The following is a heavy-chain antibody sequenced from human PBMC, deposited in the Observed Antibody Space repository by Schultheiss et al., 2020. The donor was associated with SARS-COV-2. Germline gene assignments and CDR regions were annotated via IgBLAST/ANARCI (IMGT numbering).Heavy chain of an antibody. CDR1: GFTFSSYW. Sequence: GESLKISCAASGFTFSSYWMHWVRQAPGKGLVWVSRINSDGSSTSYADSVKGRFTISRDNSKNTLYLQMNSLRVEDTAVYYCAKDRNDYNLRALDYWGQGTLVTVSS. CDR3: AKDRNDYNLRALDY. V-gene: IGHV3-74*01. CDR2: INSDGSST. D-gene: IGHD5-24*01. J-gene: IGHJ4*02.